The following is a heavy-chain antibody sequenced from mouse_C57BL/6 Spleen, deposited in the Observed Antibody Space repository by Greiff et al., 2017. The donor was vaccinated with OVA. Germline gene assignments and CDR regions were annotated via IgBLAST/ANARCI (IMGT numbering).Heavy chain of an antibody. CDR1: GYTFTSYW. Sequence: QVQLQQPGAELVKPGASVKLSCKASGYTFTSYWMHWVKQRPGQGLEWIGMIHPNSGSTYYNEKFKSKATLTVDKSSSTAYMQLSSLPSEASAVYYCARLYDGYPDWGQGTLVTVSA. CDR3: ARLYDGYPD. D-gene: IGHD2-3*01. J-gene: IGHJ3*01. V-gene: IGHV1-64*01. CDR2: IHPNSGST.